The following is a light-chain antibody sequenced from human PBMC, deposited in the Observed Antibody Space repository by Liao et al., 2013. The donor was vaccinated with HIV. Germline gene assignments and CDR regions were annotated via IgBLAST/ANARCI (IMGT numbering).Light chain of an antibody. J-gene: IGLJ3*02. V-gene: IGLV3-25*03. Sequence: SYAVTQPPSVSVSPGQTARITCSGDALPKEYAYWYQQKPGQAPVLVIYKDSERPSGIPERFSGSSSGTTVTLTISGVQAEDEADYYCQSADSSGTCPVFGGGTKLTVL. CDR1: ALPKEY. CDR2: KDS. CDR3: QSADSSGTCPV.